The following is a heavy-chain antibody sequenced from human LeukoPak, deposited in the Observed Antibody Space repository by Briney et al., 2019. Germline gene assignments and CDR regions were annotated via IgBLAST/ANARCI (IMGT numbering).Heavy chain of an antibody. Sequence: SVKVSCKASGGTFSSYAISWVRQAPGQGLEWMGRIIPILGIANYAQKFQGRVTITADKSTSTAYMELSSLRSEDTAVYYCAREGSSGLNAFDIWGQGTMVTVSP. CDR3: AREGSSGLNAFDI. CDR2: IIPILGIA. D-gene: IGHD6-19*01. V-gene: IGHV1-69*04. CDR1: GGTFSSYA. J-gene: IGHJ3*02.